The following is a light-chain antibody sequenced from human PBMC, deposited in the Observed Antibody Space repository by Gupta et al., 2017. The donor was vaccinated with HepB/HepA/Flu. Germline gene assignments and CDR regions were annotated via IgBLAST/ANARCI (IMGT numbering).Light chain of an antibody. CDR3: HHYGYSLWT. J-gene: IGKJ1*01. V-gene: IGKV3-20*01. Sequence: EIVLTQSPDTLSLSPGERGSLSCRTSQSINSNYLAWYQQRPGRAPRLLLYGASRRATGIPDRFSGSGSGTEFTLTISRLEPEDFAVYYCHHYGYSLWTFGQGTRVEIK. CDR1: QSINSNY. CDR2: GAS.